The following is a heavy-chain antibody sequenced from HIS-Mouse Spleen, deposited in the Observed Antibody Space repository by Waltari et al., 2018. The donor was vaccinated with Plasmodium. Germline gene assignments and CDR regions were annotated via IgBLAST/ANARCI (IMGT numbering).Heavy chain of an antibody. Sequence: EVQLVESGGGLVQPGGSLSLSGDALGFTFSSYWMSGVRQAPGKGLEWVANKKQDGREKYYVDSVKGRFTISRDNAKNSLYLQMNSLRAEDTAVYYCASSWYWYFDLWGRGTLVTVSS. V-gene: IGHV3-7*01. D-gene: IGHD6-13*01. CDR1: GFTFSSYW. J-gene: IGHJ2*01. CDR2: KKQDGREK. CDR3: ASSWYWYFDL.